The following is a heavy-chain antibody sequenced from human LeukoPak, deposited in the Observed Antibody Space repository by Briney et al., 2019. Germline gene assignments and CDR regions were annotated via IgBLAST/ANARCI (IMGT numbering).Heavy chain of an antibody. CDR2: IYHSGST. Sequence: PSQTLSLTCAVSGGSISSGGYSWSWIRQPPGKGLEWIGYIYHSGSTYYNPSLKSRVTISVDRSKNQFSLKLSSVTAADTVVYYCARAAASGAFDIWGQGTMVTVSS. CDR1: GGSISSGGYS. D-gene: IGHD6-13*01. CDR3: ARAAASGAFDI. J-gene: IGHJ3*02. V-gene: IGHV4-30-2*01.